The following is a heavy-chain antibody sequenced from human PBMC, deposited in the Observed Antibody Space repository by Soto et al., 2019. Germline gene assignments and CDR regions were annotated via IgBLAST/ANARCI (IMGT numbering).Heavy chain of an antibody. CDR3: AKDEWRRAVAGPFDY. CDR1: GFTFSSYG. Sequence: PGGSLRLSCAASGFTFSSYGMHWVRQAPGKGLEWVAVISYDGSNKYYADSVKGRFTISRDNSKNTLYLQMNSLRDEDTAVYYCAKDEWRRAVAGPFDYWGQGTLVTVSS. V-gene: IGHV3-30*18. J-gene: IGHJ4*02. CDR2: ISYDGSNK. D-gene: IGHD6-19*01.